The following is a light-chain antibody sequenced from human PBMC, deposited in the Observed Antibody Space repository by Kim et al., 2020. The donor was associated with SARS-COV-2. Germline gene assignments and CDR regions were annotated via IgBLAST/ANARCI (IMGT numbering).Light chain of an antibody. CDR3: QKYNSAPRT. CDR2: AAS. V-gene: IGKV1-27*01. CDR1: QGISNY. Sequence: ASVGDIVTTTCRASQGISNYLAWYQQKPGKVPKLLSYAASTLQSGVPSRFSGSGSGTDFTLTISSLQPEDVATYYCQKYNSAPRTFGQGTKVEIK. J-gene: IGKJ1*01.